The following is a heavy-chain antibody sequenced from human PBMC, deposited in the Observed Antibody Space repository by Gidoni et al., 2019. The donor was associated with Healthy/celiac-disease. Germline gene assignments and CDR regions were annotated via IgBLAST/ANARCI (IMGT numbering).Heavy chain of an antibody. CDR3: ASAGCCSCYDF. Sequence: EVQLVESGGGLVQAGGSLGLSCAAAGFTVSSNYRSWVRQAPGKGLEWVSIIYSGGTTSYASSVMGRFTISSGNSNNTLYLQMSSLRAECTAVYYCASAGCCSCYDFWGQGTLVTVSS. J-gene: IGHJ4*02. CDR1: GFTVSSNY. CDR2: IYSGGTT. V-gene: IGHV3-66*02. D-gene: IGHD2-15*01.